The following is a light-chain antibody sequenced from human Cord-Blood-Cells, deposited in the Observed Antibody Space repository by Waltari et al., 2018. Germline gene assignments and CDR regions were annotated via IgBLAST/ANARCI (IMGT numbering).Light chain of an antibody. V-gene: IGLV3-19*01. J-gene: IGLJ3*02. Sequence: SSELTQDPAVSVALGQTVRITCQGDSLRSYYASWYQQKPGQAPVLVIYGKNNRPSGIPKRFSGSSSGNTGSLTIPGAQAEDEADYYCNSRDSSGNHLWVFGGGTKLTVL. CDR3: NSRDSSGNHLWV. CDR2: GKN. CDR1: SLRSYY.